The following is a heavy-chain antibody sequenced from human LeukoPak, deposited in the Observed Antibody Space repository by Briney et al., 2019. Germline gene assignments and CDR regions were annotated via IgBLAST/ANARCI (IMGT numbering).Heavy chain of an antibody. CDR3: ARLRRGMVATRSDY. V-gene: IGHV1-18*01. CDR2: ISAYNGNT. D-gene: IGHD5-12*01. J-gene: IGHJ4*02. CDR1: GYTFTSYG. Sequence: ASVKVSCKASGYTFTSYGISWVRQAPGQGLEWMGWISAYNGNTNYAQKLQGRVTMTTDTSTSTAYMELRSLRSDDTAVYYCARLRRGMVATRSDYWGQGTLVTVSS.